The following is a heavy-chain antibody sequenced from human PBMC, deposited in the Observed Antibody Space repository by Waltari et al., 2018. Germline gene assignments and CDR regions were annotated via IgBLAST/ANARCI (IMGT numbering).Heavy chain of an antibody. D-gene: IGHD2-2*01. V-gene: IGHV3-9*01. CDR2: ISWNSVHK. J-gene: IGHJ6*02. Sequence: EVQLVESGGGFVQPGRSLRLSCTASGFTIDDYAMHWVRQPPGKGLEWVSAISWNSVHKGYADSVKDQFKISRDNAKNSLYLEMNSLRVEDTALYYCAKDNAPYGMDVWGLGTTVTVSS. CDR1: GFTIDDYA. CDR3: AKDNAPYGMDV.